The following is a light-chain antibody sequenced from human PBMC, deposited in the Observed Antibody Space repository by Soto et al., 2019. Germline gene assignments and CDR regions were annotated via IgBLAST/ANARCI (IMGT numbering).Light chain of an antibody. J-gene: IGKJ1*01. CDR1: QSISSW. CDR3: QKDSRDSRT. Sequence: DIQMTQSPSTLSASVGDRVTITCRASQSISSWLAWYQQKPGKAPKPLNYKASRLHSGVSSRLSCILSLAKLTLTITSPHPDDFPTHHRQKDSRDSRTSGQGTKVDMK. CDR2: KAS. V-gene: IGKV1-5*03.